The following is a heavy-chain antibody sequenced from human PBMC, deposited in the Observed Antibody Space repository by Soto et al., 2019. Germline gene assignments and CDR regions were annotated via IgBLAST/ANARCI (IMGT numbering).Heavy chain of an antibody. CDR1: GLTFTNYG. CDR3: AKDRYQLVSTVGYYFDS. Sequence: QVHLVESGGGVVQPGRSLRLACAASGLTFTNYGFHWVGQAPGKGLEWVAIISDDGTKKNYGDSVKGRFTISRDNAKSTLYLQMNSLRVEDTAVYFCAKDRYQLVSTVGYYFDSWGQGTLVTVSS. J-gene: IGHJ4*02. CDR2: ISDDGTKK. V-gene: IGHV3-30*18. D-gene: IGHD6-13*01.